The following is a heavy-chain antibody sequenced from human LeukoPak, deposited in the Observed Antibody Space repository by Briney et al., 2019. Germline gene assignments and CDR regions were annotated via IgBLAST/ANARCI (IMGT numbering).Heavy chain of an antibody. CDR3: ARAIITIFGHHDY. J-gene: IGHJ4*02. CDR1: GFSFSSYG. Sequence: GGSLRLSCAASGFSFSSYGMHWVRQAPGKGLEWVAVIWYDGSKKYYADSVKGRFIISRDNSRNTLYLQMNSLRAEDTAVYYCARAIITIFGHHDYWGQGTLVTVSS. CDR2: IWYDGSKK. D-gene: IGHD3-3*01. V-gene: IGHV3-33*01.